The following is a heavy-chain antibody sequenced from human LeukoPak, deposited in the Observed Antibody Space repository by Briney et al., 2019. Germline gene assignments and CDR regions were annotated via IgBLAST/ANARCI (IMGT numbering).Heavy chain of an antibody. CDR1: GGSFSGYY. Sequence: KPSETLSLTCAVYGGSFSGYYWSWIRQPPGKGLEWIGAVSHSGSTYYNPSLKSRVTISVDTSKNQFSLELTTVTAADTAVYYCARENPYHSVWGTYRESDWGQGTLVTVSS. CDR3: ARENPYHSVWGTYRESD. CDR2: VSHSGST. D-gene: IGHD3-16*02. J-gene: IGHJ4*02. V-gene: IGHV4-34*01.